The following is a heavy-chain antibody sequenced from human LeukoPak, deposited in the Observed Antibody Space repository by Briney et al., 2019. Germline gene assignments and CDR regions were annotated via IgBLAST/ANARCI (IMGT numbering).Heavy chain of an antibody. D-gene: IGHD4-17*01. CDR3: ATTSPRGYGDYGGYFDY. J-gene: IGHJ4*02. Sequence: ASVKVSCKVSGYTLTELSMHWVRQAPGKGLEWMGGFDPEDGETIYAQKFQGRVTMTEDTSTDTAYMELSSLRSEDTAVYYCATTSPRGYGDYGGYFDYWGQGALVTVSS. CDR1: GYTLTELS. CDR2: FDPEDGET. V-gene: IGHV1-24*01.